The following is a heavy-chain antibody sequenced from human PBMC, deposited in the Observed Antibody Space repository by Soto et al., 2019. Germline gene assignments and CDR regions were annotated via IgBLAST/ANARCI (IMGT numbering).Heavy chain of an antibody. D-gene: IGHD3-10*01. CDR1: GGSISSSSYY. Sequence: SETLSLTCTVSGGSISSSSYYWGWIRQPPGKGLEWIGSIYYSGSTYYNPSLKSRVTISVDTSKNQFSLKLSSVTAADTAVYYCASSSEGLWFGELAYYYYYYMDVWGKGTTVTVSS. CDR2: IYYSGST. V-gene: IGHV4-39*01. J-gene: IGHJ6*03. CDR3: ASSSEGLWFGELAYYYYYYMDV.